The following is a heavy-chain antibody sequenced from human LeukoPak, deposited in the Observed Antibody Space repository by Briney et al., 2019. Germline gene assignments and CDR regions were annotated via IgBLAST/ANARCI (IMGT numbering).Heavy chain of an antibody. D-gene: IGHD2-15*01. CDR2: IIPIFGTA. CDR1: GGTFSSYA. CDR3: WGYCSGGSCYRFDY. V-gene: IGHV1-69*01. J-gene: IGHJ4*02. Sequence: GSSVKVSCKASGGTFSSYAISWVRQAPGQGLEWMGGIIPIFGTANYAQKFQGRVTITADESTSTAYMGLSSLRSEDTAVYYCWGYCSGGSCYRFDYWGQGTLVTVSS.